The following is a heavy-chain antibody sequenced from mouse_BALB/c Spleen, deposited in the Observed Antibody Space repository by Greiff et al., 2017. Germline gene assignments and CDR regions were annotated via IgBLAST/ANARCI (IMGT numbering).Heavy chain of an antibody. CDR1: GFSLTGYG. J-gene: IGHJ4*01. V-gene: IGHV2-6-7*01. Sequence: VQLVESGPGLVAPSQSLSITCTVSGFSLTGYGVNWVRQPPGKGLEWLGMIWGDGSTDYNSALKSRLSISKDNSKSQVFLKMNSLQTDDTARYYCAREAYYYGSSYDYYTMDYWGQGTSVTVSS. CDR3: AREAYYYGSSYDYYTMDY. D-gene: IGHD1-1*01. CDR2: IWGDGST.